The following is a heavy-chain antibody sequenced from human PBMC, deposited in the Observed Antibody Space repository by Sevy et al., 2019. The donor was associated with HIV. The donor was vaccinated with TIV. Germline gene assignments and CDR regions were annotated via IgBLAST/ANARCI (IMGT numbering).Heavy chain of an antibody. J-gene: IGHJ4*02. CDR1: GFTFSDYY. V-gene: IGHV3-11*06. CDR3: ARCRVVAADYYFDY. D-gene: IGHD1-26*01. CDR2: ISSRRSYT. Sequence: RGSLRLSCVASGFTFSDYYMTWIRQAPGKGLEWISYISSRRSYTNYADSVKGRFTISRDNAKNSLYLQMNSLRAEDAAVYYCARCRVVAADYYFDYWGRGTLVTVSS.